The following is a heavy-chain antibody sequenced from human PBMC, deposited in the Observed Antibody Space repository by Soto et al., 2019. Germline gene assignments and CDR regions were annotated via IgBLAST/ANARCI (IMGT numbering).Heavy chain of an antibody. Sequence: LVESGGGVVQTGTALRLSYAASGFTFRSHAMNWVRQAPGKGLARVAVISYDGSTKYYTDSVKGRYTIYRDNTKNTVYRHLNSLRREDTAVDFCTRAQSSTVVTSSHFDPWGQGNLVTVSS. CDR2: ISYDGSTK. V-gene: IGHV3-30*04. CDR3: TRAQSSTVVTSSHFDP. D-gene: IGHD2-21*02. J-gene: IGHJ5*02. CDR1: GFTFRSHA.